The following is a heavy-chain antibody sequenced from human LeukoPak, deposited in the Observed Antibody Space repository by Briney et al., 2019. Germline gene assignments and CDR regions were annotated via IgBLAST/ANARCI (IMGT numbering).Heavy chain of an antibody. CDR2: IKQDGSEK. J-gene: IGHJ3*02. Sequence: PGGSLRLSCAASGFTFSSYWMSWVRQAPGKGLEWVANIKQDGSEKYYVDSVKGRFTISRDNAKNSLYLQMNSLRAEDTAVYYCAREGFCSGGSCYSGNAFDIWGQGTMVTVSS. V-gene: IGHV3-7*01. CDR3: AREGFCSGGSCYSGNAFDI. CDR1: GFTFSSYW. D-gene: IGHD2-15*01.